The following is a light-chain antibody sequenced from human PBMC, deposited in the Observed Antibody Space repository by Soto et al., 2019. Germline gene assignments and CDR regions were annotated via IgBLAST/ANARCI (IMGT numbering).Light chain of an antibody. CDR2: EGS. J-gene: IGLJ1*01. Sequence: QSVLTQPASVSGSPGQSITISCTGTSSDVGRYNLVSWYQQHPGTAPKLMIYEGSKRPSGAPNRFSGSKSGNTASLTISGLQAEDEADYYCCSYAGSSTLYVFGTGTKVTVL. V-gene: IGLV2-23*01. CDR3: CSYAGSSTLYV. CDR1: SSDVGRYNL.